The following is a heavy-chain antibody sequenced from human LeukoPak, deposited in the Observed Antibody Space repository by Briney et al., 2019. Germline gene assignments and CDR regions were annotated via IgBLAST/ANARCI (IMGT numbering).Heavy chain of an antibody. CDR3: ARAITMVRGVILD. CDR2: INPSGGST. J-gene: IGHJ4*02. D-gene: IGHD3-10*01. CDR1: GYTFTSYY. V-gene: IGHV1-46*01. Sequence: VASVKVSCKASGYTFTSYYMHWVRQAPGRGLEWMGIINPSGGSTSYAQKFQGRVTMTRDTSTSTVYMELSSLRSEDTAVYYCARAITMVRGVILDWGQGTLVTVSS.